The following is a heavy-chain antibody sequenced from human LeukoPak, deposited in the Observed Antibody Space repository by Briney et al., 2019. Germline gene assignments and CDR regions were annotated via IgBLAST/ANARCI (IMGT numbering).Heavy chain of an antibody. J-gene: IGHJ1*01. CDR2: ISSSSSYV. V-gene: IGHV3-21*01. D-gene: IGHD1-26*01. Sequence: GGSLRLSCAASGFTFSSYSMNWVRQAPGKGLEWVSSISSSSSYVYYADSVKGRFTISRDNAKNSLYLQMNSLRAEDTAVYYCARAELLGYFQYWGQGTLVTVSS. CDR3: ARAELLGYFQY. CDR1: GFTFSSYS.